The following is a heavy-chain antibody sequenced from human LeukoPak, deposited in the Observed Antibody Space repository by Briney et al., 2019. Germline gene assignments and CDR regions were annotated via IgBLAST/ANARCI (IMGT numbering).Heavy chain of an antibody. V-gene: IGHV3-23*01. CDR2: ISGSGGST. Sequence: PGGSLRLSCAASGFTFSSYAMSWVRQAPGKGLEWVSAISGSGGSTYYADSVKGRFTISRDNSKNTLYLQMNNLRAEDTAVYYCAKGRLQWLDTSSFDYWGQGTLVTVSS. CDR3: AKGRLQWLDTSSFDY. J-gene: IGHJ4*02. CDR1: GFTFSSYA. D-gene: IGHD6-19*01.